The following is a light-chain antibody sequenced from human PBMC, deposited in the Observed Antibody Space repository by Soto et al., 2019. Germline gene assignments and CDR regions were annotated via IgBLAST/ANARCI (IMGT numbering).Light chain of an antibody. V-gene: IGKV4-1*01. Sequence: DIVMTQSPDSLAVSLGERASINCKSSQSVLCSINAKNYLAWYQQKPGQPPKLLIHWASSRESGVPDRFSGSGSGTDFTLTISSLQAEDVAVYFCQQYYSAPRTFGQGTKVDIK. J-gene: IGKJ1*01. CDR1: QSVLCSINAKNY. CDR2: WAS. CDR3: QQYYSAPRT.